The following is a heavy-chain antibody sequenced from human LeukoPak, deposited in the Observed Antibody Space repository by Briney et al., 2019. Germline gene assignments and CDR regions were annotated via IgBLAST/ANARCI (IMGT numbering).Heavy chain of an antibody. CDR1: GFTSDNYW. D-gene: IGHD2-21*02. Sequence: PGGSLRLSCAASGFTSDNYWTGWVRQAPGKGLEWVANIKPDGSEKYYVDSVKGRFTISRDNAKNSLYLQMNSLTAEDTAVYYCARVICGGDCYSGHWYFDIWGRGTLITVSS. CDR2: IKPDGSEK. V-gene: IGHV3-7*05. J-gene: IGHJ2*01. CDR3: ARVICGGDCYSGHWYFDI.